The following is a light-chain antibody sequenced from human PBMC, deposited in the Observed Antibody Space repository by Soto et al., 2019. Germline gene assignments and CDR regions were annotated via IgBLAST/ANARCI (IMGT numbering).Light chain of an antibody. CDR3: AAWDDSLNGHWV. Sequence: QSVLTQPRSVSGSPGQSATISCTGTSRDVGGYDYVSWYQHHPGKAPKLIIYDVSKRPSGVPDRFSGSKSGNTASLTISGLQAEDEADYYCAAWDDSLNGHWVFGGGTKLTVL. J-gene: IGLJ3*02. V-gene: IGLV2-11*01. CDR1: SRDVGGYDY. CDR2: DVS.